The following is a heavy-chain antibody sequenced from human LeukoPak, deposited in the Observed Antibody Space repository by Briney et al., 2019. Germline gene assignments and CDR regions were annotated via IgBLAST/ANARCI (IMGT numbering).Heavy chain of an antibody. J-gene: IGHJ5*02. CDR1: GYTFTDDY. Sequence: ASVKVSCRASGYTFTDDYIHWVRQAPGQGLEWMGWINVNSGGTNYAQKFYARVTMTRDTSISTAYMELSRLRSDDTAVYYCASGRFDPWGQGTLVTVSS. V-gene: IGHV1-2*02. CDR2: INVNSGGT. CDR3: ASGRFDP.